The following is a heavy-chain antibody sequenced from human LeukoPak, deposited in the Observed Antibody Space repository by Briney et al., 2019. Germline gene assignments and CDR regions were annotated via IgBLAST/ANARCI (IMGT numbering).Heavy chain of an antibody. V-gene: IGHV3-21*01. CDR3: ARESAQYYYGSGAAFDI. J-gene: IGHJ3*02. CDR1: GFTFSSYS. CDR2: ISSSSYI. Sequence: PGGSLRLSCAASGFTFSSYSMNWVRQAPGRGLEWVSSISSSSYIYYADSVKGRFTISRDNAKNSLYLQMNSLRAEDTAVYYCARESAQYYYGSGAAFDIWGQGTMVTVSS. D-gene: IGHD3-10*01.